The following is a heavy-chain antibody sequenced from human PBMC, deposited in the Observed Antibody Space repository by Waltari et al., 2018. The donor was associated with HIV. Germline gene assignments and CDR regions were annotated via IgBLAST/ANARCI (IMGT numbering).Heavy chain of an antibody. V-gene: IGHV4-59*01. Sequence: QMQLQESGPGLLKPSETLSLTCGVSGGSIGGYFWNWIRQPPGKGLEWMGSITYTGNTNYNPSLKSRVTISVDTSKNQFSLRLTSVTAADTAMFYCARASVTGGTTGLRRSFDLWGQGTLVTVSS. CDR2: ITYTGNT. CDR1: GGSIGGYF. D-gene: IGHD2-8*02. CDR3: ARASVTGGTTGLRRSFDL. J-gene: IGHJ3*01.